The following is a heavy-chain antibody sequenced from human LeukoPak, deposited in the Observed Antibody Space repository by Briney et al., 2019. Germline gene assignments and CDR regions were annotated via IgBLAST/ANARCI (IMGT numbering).Heavy chain of an antibody. D-gene: IGHD3-3*01. Sequence: SETLSLTCTVSGGSISSSSYDWGWIRQPPGKGLEWIGSIYYSGSTYYNPSLKSRVTISVDTSKNQFSLKLSYVTAADKAVYYCARCSETHYYFWSGYYRRVGYFDYWGQGTLVTVSS. J-gene: IGHJ4*02. CDR2: IYYSGST. V-gene: IGHV4-39*01. CDR1: GGSISSSSYD. CDR3: ARCSETHYYFWSGYYRRVGYFDY.